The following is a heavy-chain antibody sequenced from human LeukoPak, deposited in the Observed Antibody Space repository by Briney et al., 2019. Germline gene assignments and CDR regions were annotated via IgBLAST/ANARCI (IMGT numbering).Heavy chain of an antibody. J-gene: IGHJ4*02. CDR1: GYTFTGYY. V-gene: IGHV1/OR15-3*02. Sequence: ASVKVSCKASGYTFTGYYMHWVRQAPGQGLEWMGWINAGNGNTKYSQKFQGRVTITRDTSASTAYMELSSLRSEDTAVYYCARDRFDTAMVTNFDYWGQGTLVTVSS. CDR2: INAGNGNT. CDR3: ARDRFDTAMVTNFDY. D-gene: IGHD5-18*01.